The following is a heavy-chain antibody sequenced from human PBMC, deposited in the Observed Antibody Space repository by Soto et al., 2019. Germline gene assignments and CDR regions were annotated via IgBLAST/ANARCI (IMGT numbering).Heavy chain of an antibody. J-gene: IGHJ3*02. Sequence: GGSLRLSCAASGFTFSSYSMNWVRQAPGKGLEWVSSISSSSSYIYYADSVKGRFTISRDNAKNSLYLQMNSLRAEDTAVYYCARSRLEWLRLPDAFDIWGQGTMVTLSS. CDR1: GFTFSSYS. CDR2: ISSSSSYI. CDR3: ARSRLEWLRLPDAFDI. D-gene: IGHD5-12*01. V-gene: IGHV3-21*01.